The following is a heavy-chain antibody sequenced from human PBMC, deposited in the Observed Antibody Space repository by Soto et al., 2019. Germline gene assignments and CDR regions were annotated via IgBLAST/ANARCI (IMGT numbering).Heavy chain of an antibody. V-gene: IGHV4-39*01. CDR1: GGSISSSSYY. J-gene: IGHJ3*02. Sequence: QLQLQESGPGLVKPSETLSLTCTVSGGSISSSSYYWGWIRQPPGKGLEWIGSIYYSGSTYYNPSLKSRVTISVDTSKNQFSLKLSSVTAADTAVYYXXRLRGYSGYVDAFDIWGQGTMVTVSS. CDR3: XRLRGYSGYVDAFDI. D-gene: IGHD5-12*01. CDR2: IYYSGST.